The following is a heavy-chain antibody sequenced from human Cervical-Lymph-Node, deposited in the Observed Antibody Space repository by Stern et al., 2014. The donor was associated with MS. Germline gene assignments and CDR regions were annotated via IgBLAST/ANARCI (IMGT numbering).Heavy chain of an antibody. CDR2: IYPDDSDI. D-gene: IGHD1-1*01. CDR1: GYTFTNNW. V-gene: IGHV5-51*03. J-gene: IGHJ6*02. CDR3: ARPPPRRKWDDPNYGMDV. Sequence: VQLVQSGAEVKKPGESLKISCKGSGYTFTNNWIAWVRQMPGKGLEWMGIIYPDDSDIRYRPSLQGQVTISADKSISTAYRQWSSLKAADSAVYYCARPPPRRKWDDPNYGMDVWGQGTTVTVSS.